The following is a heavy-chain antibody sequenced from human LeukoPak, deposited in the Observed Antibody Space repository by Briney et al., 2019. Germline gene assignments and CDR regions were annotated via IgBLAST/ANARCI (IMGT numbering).Heavy chain of an antibody. CDR1: GFTFSSYA. Sequence: GGSLRLSCAASGFTFSSYAMHWVRQAPGKGLEWVAVISYDGSNKYYADSVKGRFAISRDNSKNTLYLQMNSLRAEDTAVYYCAKGRGYSGYVVPYYFDYWGQGTLVTVSS. J-gene: IGHJ4*02. CDR3: AKGRGYSGYVVPYYFDY. D-gene: IGHD5-12*01. V-gene: IGHV3-30*09. CDR2: ISYDGSNK.